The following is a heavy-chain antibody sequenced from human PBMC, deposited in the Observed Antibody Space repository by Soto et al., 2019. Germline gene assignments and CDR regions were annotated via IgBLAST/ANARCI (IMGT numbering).Heavy chain of an antibody. V-gene: IGHV4-39*07. CDR1: RGSISSGTNY. CDR3: ASSLELRTFYYYGMDV. CDR2: IYYSGST. D-gene: IGHD1-7*01. Sequence: SATLSLTWTVSRGSISSGTNYWAGIRQPPGKGLDWIANIYYSGSTFYNPSLKSRVTISLDTSKNQFSLKLRSVTAADTAVYYCASSLELRTFYYYGMDVWGQGTTVTVSS. J-gene: IGHJ6*02.